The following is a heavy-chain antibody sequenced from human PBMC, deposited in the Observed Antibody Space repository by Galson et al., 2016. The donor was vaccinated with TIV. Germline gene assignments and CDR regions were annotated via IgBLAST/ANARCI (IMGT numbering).Heavy chain of an antibody. CDR1: GYTFTNYG. CDR2: SGTYNGDS. CDR3: SRDGRGTWTNMDQ. J-gene: IGHJ4*02. Sequence: SVKVSVKASGYTFTNYGISWVRRAPGQGREWMGWSGTYNGDSRYAQKFQDRVTMTTDTSTSTANLVVRRRRSGDTAVYYCSRDGRGTWTNMDQWGQGTLVTVSS. V-gene: IGHV1-18*01. D-gene: IGHD1/OR15-1a*01.